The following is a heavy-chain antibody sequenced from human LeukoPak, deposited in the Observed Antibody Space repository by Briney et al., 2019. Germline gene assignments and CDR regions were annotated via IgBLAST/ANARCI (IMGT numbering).Heavy chain of an antibody. Sequence: GGSLRLSCAASGFTFSSYEMNWVRQAPGKGLEWVSYISSSGSTIYYADSVKGRFTISRDNAKNSLYLQMNSLRAEDTAVYYCASGSYSSSWYSSYYHYGMDVWGKGTTVTVSS. CDR2: ISSSGSTI. D-gene: IGHD6-13*01. CDR1: GFTFSSYE. V-gene: IGHV3-48*03. J-gene: IGHJ6*04. CDR3: ASGSYSSSWYSSYYHYGMDV.